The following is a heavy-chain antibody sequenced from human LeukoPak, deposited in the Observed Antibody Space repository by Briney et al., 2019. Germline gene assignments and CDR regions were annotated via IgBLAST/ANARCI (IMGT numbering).Heavy chain of an antibody. V-gene: IGHV3-21*01. CDR1: GFTFSSYS. CDR3: ARVGSGSTSDFDY. D-gene: IGHD3-10*01. Sequence: GGSLRLSCAASGFTFSSYSMNWVRQAPGKGLEWVSSISSSSYIYYAGSVKGRFTISRDNAKNSLYLQMNSLRAEDTAVYYCARVGSGSTSDFDYWGQGTLVTVSS. J-gene: IGHJ4*02. CDR2: ISSSSYI.